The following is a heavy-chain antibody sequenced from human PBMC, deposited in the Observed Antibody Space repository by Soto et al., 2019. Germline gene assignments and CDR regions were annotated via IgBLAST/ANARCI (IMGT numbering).Heavy chain of an antibody. Sequence: QLQLQESGPGLVKPSETLSLTCTVSGGSISSSSYYWGWIRQPPGKGLEWIGSIYYSGSTYYNPSLKSRVTISVDTSKNQFSLKLSSVTAADTAVYYCARLYGSGSYYIGGTLNWFDPWGQGTLVTVSS. CDR3: ARLYGSGSYYIGGTLNWFDP. D-gene: IGHD3-10*01. J-gene: IGHJ5*02. CDR2: IYYSGST. V-gene: IGHV4-39*01. CDR1: GGSISSSSYY.